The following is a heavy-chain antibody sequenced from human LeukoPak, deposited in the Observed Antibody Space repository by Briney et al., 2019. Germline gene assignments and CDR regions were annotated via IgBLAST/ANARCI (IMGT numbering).Heavy chain of an antibody. CDR1: GFTFSSYW. Sequence: GVSLRLSCAASGFTFSSYWMHWVRQVPGKGLVWVARINTYGTSTTYGDSVEGRFTISRDNAKNTLDLEMNSLRDDDTAVYYCARGSTTVTTKDWFDPWGQGTQVTVSS. CDR3: ARGSTTVTTKDWFDP. V-gene: IGHV3-74*03. CDR2: INTYGTST. D-gene: IGHD4-17*01. J-gene: IGHJ5*02.